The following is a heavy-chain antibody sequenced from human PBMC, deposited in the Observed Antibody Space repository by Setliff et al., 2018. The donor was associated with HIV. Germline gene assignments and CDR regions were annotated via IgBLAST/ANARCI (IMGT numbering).Heavy chain of an antibody. J-gene: IGHJ5*02. CDR1: GGTFSSYA. V-gene: IGHV1-69*13. D-gene: IGHD6-19*01. Sequence: SVKVSCKASGGTFSSYAISWVRQAPGQGLEWMGGIIPIFGTANYAQKFQGRVTITADESTSTAYMELSSLRSEDTAVYYCARDSGMAVVGTWRRLDPWGQGTLVTVSS. CDR3: ARDSGMAVVGTWRRLDP. CDR2: IIPIFGTA.